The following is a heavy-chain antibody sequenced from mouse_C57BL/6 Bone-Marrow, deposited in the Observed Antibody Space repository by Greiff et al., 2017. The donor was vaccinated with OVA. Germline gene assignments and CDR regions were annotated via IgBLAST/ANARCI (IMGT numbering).Heavy chain of an antibody. CDR2: SRNKANDYTT. V-gene: IGHV7-1*01. CDR3: ARDDYYWYFDV. Sequence: EVMLVESGGGLVQSGRSLRLSCATSGFTFSDFYMEWVRQAPGKGLEWIAASRNKANDYTTEYSASVKGLFIVSRDTSQSILYLQMNALRAEDTAIYYCARDDYYWYFDVWGTGTTVTVSS. CDR1: GFTFSDFY. J-gene: IGHJ1*03.